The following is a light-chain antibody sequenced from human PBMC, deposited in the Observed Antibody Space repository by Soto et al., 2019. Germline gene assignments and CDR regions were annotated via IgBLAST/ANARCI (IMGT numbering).Light chain of an antibody. V-gene: IGKV3-15*01. Sequence: EIVMTQSPATMSVSAGERATLSCRASQSVRSNLAWYQQKPGQAPRLLIYGASTRATGIPARFSGSGSGTEFTLTVSSLQSEDFAVYYCQQYNNWPPITFGQGTRLEIK. J-gene: IGKJ5*01. CDR1: QSVRSN. CDR2: GAS. CDR3: QQYNNWPPIT.